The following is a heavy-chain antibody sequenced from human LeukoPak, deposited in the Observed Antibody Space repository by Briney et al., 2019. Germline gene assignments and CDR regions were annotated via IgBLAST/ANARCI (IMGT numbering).Heavy chain of an antibody. V-gene: IGHV1-69*13. CDR1: GGTFSSYA. CDR2: IIPIFGTA. D-gene: IGHD2-2*01. Sequence: SVKVSCKASGGTFSSYAISWVRQAPGQGLEWMGGIIPIFGTANYAQKFQGRVTITADESTNTAYMELSSLRSEDTAVYYCARGQDIVVVPALTNDHFFDYWGQGALVTVSS. CDR3: ARGQDIVVVPALTNDHFFDY. J-gene: IGHJ4*02.